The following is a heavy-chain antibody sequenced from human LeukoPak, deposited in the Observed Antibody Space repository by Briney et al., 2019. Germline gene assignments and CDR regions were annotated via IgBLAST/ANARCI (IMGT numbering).Heavy chain of an antibody. CDR1: GGSISSGSYF. D-gene: IGHD3-3*01. CDR3: ARAFRGIFGVFEAFDI. V-gene: IGHV4-61*02. CDR2: IYTSGST. Sequence: SETLSLTCTVSGGSISSGSYFWSWIRQPAGKGLEWIGRIYTSGSTNYNPSLKSRVTISEDTSKNQFSLKLSSVTAADTAVYYCARAFRGIFGVFEAFDIWGQGTMVTVSS. J-gene: IGHJ3*02.